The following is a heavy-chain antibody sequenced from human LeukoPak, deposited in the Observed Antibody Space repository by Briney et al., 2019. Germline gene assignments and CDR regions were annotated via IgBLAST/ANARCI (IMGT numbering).Heavy chain of an antibody. J-gene: IGHJ6*02. Sequence: ASVKVSYKASGYTFNNYGISWVRQAPGQGLEWMGWISADNGNTNYAQKVQGRVTMTTDTSTSTAYMELRSLRSDDTSVYYCARYCSSTSCRRYYYYHGMDVWGQGTTVTVPS. D-gene: IGHD2-2*01. CDR2: ISADNGNT. CDR3: ARYCSSTSCRRYYYYHGMDV. V-gene: IGHV1-18*01. CDR1: GYTFNNYG.